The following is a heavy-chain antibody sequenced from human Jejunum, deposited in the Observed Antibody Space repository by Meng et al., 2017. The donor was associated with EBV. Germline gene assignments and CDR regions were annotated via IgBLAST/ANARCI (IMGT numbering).Heavy chain of an antibody. Sequence: VQLQESGPGLVKPSGTLSLTCGVSVDSIISTDPCGSWVRQPPGKGLEWIGEIFHAGNTNYNPSLKSQVTMSVDTSKNQFSLNLSSVTAADSAAYYCARGSHYTWDVWGQGTLVTVSS. V-gene: IGHV4-4*02. J-gene: IGHJ4*02. D-gene: IGHD3-16*01. CDR2: IFHAGNT. CDR3: ARGSHYTWDV. CDR1: VDSIISTDPC.